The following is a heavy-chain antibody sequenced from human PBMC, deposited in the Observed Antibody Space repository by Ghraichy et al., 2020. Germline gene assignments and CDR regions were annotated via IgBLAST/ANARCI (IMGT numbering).Heavy chain of an antibody. Sequence: SVKVSCKASGGTFSSYAISWVRQAPGQGLEWMGGIIPIFGTANYAQKFQGRVTITADESTSTAYMELSSLRSEDTAVYYCARGWVEMATIELDYWGQGTLVTVSS. CDR1: GGTFSSYA. D-gene: IGHD5-24*01. V-gene: IGHV1-69*13. J-gene: IGHJ4*02. CDR2: IIPIFGTA. CDR3: ARGWVEMATIELDY.